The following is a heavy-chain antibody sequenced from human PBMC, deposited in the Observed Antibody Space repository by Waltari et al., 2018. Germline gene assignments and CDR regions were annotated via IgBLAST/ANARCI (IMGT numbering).Heavy chain of an antibody. CDR2: INHRGST. J-gene: IGHJ5*02. V-gene: IGHV4-34*01. D-gene: IGHD3-10*01. Sequence: QVQLQQWGAGLLKQSETLSLSCAVYGGPLSSYFWSWIRQSPRKGLEWIGEINHRGSTNYNPSLRGRVTISVDTSKNQFSLKLSSVTAADTAVYYCVRGAFEFYSSSFGKGGWFDPWGQGTPVTVSS. CDR3: VRGAFEFYSSSFGKGGWFDP. CDR1: GGPLSSYF.